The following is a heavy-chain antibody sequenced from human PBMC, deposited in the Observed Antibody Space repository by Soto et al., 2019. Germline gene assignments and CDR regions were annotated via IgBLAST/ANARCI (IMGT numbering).Heavy chain of an antibody. Sequence: SETLSLTCTVSGGSISSYYWSWIRQPPGKGLEWIGYIYYSGSTNYNPSIKSRVTISVDTSKNQFSLKLSSVTAADTAVYYCASDNWKSRGEFDPWGQGTLVTVSS. CDR2: IYYSGST. J-gene: IGHJ5*02. V-gene: IGHV4-59*01. D-gene: IGHD1-20*01. CDR1: GGSISSYY. CDR3: ASDNWKSRGEFDP.